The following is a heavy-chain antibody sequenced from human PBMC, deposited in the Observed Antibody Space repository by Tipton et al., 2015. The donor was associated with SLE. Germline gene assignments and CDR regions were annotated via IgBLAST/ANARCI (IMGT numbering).Heavy chain of an antibody. CDR1: GYTFTSYG. J-gene: IGHJ6*02. V-gene: IGHV1-18*01. Sequence: QSGPEVKKPGASVKVSCKASGYTFTSYGISWVRQAPGQGLEWMGWISAYNGNTNYAQKLQGRVTMTTDTSTSTAYMELRSLRSDDTAVYYCARSGHCTGGVCYTYYYYGTDVWGQGTTVTVSS. CDR2: ISAYNGNT. CDR3: ARSGHCTGGVCYTYYYYGTDV. D-gene: IGHD2-8*02.